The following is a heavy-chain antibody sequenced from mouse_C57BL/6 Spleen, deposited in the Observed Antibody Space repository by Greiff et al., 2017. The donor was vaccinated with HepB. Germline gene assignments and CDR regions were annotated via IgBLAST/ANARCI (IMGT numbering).Heavy chain of an antibody. V-gene: IGHV1-64*01. CDR2: IHPNSGST. CDR3: ECFYYYGSSWYFDV. D-gene: IGHD1-1*01. Sequence: VQLQQPGAELVKPGASVKLSCKASGYTFTSYWMHWVKQRPGQGLEWIGMIHPNSGSTNYNEKFKSKATLTVDKSSSTAYMQLSSLTSEDSAVYYCECFYYYGSSWYFDVWGTGTTVTVSS. J-gene: IGHJ1*03. CDR1: GYTFTSYW.